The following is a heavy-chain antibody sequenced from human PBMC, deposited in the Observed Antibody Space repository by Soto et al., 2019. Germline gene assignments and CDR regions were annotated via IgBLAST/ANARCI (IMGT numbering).Heavy chain of an antibody. V-gene: IGHV3-23*01. D-gene: IGHD4-17*01. CDR3: AKVPYDYGDYRLDP. CDR2: ISGSGGST. J-gene: IGHJ5*02. Sequence: EVQLLESGGGLVQPGGSLRLSCAASGFTFSSYAMSWVRQAPGKGLEWVSAISGSGGSTYYADSVKGRFTISRDNSKNTMYLQMNSLRAEDTAVYYCAKVPYDYGDYRLDPWGQGTLVTVSS. CDR1: GFTFSSYA.